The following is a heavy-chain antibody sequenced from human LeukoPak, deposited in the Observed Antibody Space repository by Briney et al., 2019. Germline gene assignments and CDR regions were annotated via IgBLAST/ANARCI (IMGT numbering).Heavy chain of an antibody. J-gene: IGHJ2*01. Sequence: TSDTLSLTCAVYGGSFSGYYWSWIRQPPGKGLEWIGEINHSGSTNYNPSLKSRVTISVDTSKNQFSLKLSSVTAADTAVYYCAREVPWGSGLVPFKGLYFDLWGRGTLVTVSS. V-gene: IGHV4-34*01. CDR3: AREVPWGSGLVPFKGLYFDL. CDR2: INHSGST. D-gene: IGHD6-19*01. CDR1: GGSFSGYY.